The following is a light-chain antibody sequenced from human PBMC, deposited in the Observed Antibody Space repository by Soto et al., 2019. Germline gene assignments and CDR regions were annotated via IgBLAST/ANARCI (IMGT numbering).Light chain of an antibody. V-gene: IGLV2-23*01. CDR3: CSLTNGATWV. J-gene: IGLJ3*02. CDR2: EAS. CDR1: NSDVGSHYF. Sequence: QSALTQPASVSGSPGQSITISCTGTNSDVGSHYFVSWYQQYPGKAPKLLIYEASKRPSGLSNRFSGSKSGNTASLTISGLQAEDEADYYCCSLTNGATWVFGGGTKLTVL.